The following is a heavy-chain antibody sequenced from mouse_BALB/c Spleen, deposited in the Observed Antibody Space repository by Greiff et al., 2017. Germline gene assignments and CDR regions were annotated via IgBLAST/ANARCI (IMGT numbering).Heavy chain of an antibody. CDR2: IYPYNGGT. CDR1: GYTFTDYN. D-gene: IGHD2-1*01. V-gene: IGHV1S29*02. J-gene: IGHJ4*01. CDR3: AIEGRNLYAMDY. Sequence: EVQLQQSGPELVKPGASVKISCKASGYTFTDYNMHWVKQSHGKSLEWIGYIYPYNGGTGYNQKFKSKATLTVDNSSSTAYMELRSLTSEDSAVYYCAIEGRNLYAMDYWGQGTSVTVSS.